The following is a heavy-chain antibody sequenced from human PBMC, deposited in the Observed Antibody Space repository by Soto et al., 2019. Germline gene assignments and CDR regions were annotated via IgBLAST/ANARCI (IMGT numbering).Heavy chain of an antibody. CDR2: IYTSGST. Sequence: QVQLQESGPGLVKPSETLSLTCTVSGGSISSYYWSWIRQPAGKGLEWIGRIYTSGSTNYNPSLKSRVTMSVDTSKNQFSLKLSSVTAADTAVYCCARDLMVRGVTLNYYYGMDVWGQGTTVTVSS. CDR3: ARDLMVRGVTLNYYYGMDV. J-gene: IGHJ6*02. V-gene: IGHV4-4*07. CDR1: GGSISSYY. D-gene: IGHD3-10*01.